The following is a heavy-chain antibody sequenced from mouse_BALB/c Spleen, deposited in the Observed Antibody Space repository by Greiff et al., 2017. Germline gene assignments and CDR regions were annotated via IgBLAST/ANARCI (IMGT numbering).Heavy chain of an antibody. J-gene: IGHJ3*01. D-gene: IGHD2-1*01. CDR2: IRSKSNNYAT. Sequence: EVMLVESGGGLVQPKGSLKLSCAASGFTFNTYAMNWVRQAPGKGLEWVARIRSKSNNYATYYADSVKDRFTISRDDSQSMLYLQMNNLKTEDTAMYYCVRGYYGNYSFAYWGQGTLVTVSA. V-gene: IGHV10-1*02. CDR1: GFTFNTYA. CDR3: VRGYYGNYSFAY.